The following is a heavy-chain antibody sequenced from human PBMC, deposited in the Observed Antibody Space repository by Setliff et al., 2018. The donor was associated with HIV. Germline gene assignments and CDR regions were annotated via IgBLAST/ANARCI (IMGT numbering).Heavy chain of an antibody. CDR2: INHSGSI. Sequence: SETLSLTCAVYGGSFSDYYWTWIRQPPGKGLEWIGEINHSGSINYNPSLKSRVTMSIDTSKNQFSVNLSSVTASDTAVYYCATDCAVVGGTGSLDSWGQGTLVTVSS. CDR3: ATDCAVVGGTGSLDS. D-gene: IGHD1-26*01. J-gene: IGHJ4*02. V-gene: IGHV4-34*01. CDR1: GGSFSDYY.